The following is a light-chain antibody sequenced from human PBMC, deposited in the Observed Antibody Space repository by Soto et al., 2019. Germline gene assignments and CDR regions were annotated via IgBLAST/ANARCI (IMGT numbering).Light chain of an antibody. CDR2: GVT. CDR3: SSFTSITSLVV. V-gene: IGLV2-14*01. Sequence: QSALTQPASVSGSPGQSITISCTGTSNDVGDYNYVSWYQQHPGKAPKLMIYGVTSRPSGVSNRFSGSKSGNTASLTISGLQAEDEAEYYCSSFTSITSLVVFGGGTKLTVL. J-gene: IGLJ2*01. CDR1: SNDVGDYNY.